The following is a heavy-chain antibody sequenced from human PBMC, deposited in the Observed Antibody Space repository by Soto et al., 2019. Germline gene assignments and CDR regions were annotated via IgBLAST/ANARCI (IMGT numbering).Heavy chain of an antibody. Sequence: QITLKESGPSLVKPTQTLTLTCTFSGFSLSTRGVAVGCIRQPPGKALEWLALIYWNDDQRSSPSLESRLTITKDTSKIQVFLTMTHMNPVDIATYSCVHSAIRDAFDVWGQWTMVTVSS. V-gene: IGHV2-5*01. CDR1: GFSLSTRGVA. J-gene: IGHJ3*01. CDR3: VHSAIRDAFDV. CDR2: IYWNDDQ.